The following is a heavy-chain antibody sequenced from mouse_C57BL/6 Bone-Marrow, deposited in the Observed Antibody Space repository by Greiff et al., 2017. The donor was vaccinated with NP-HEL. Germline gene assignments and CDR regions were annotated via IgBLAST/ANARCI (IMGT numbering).Heavy chain of an antibody. J-gene: IGHJ4*01. Sequence: QVQLKESGAELARPGASVKLSCKASGYTFTSYGISWVKQRTGQGLEWIGEIYPRSGNTYYNEKFKGKATLTADKSSSTAYMKLRRLTSEDSAVYFGATLSYYCPRDYGMDYWGQGTSATVSS. CDR3: ATLSYYCPRDYGMDY. V-gene: IGHV1-81*01. CDR1: GYTFTSYG. D-gene: IGHD1-1*01. CDR2: IYPRSGNT.